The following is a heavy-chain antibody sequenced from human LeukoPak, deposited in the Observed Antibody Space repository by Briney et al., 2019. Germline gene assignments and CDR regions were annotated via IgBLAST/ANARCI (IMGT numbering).Heavy chain of an antibody. CDR3: VRVGTPVTLFDY. CDR2: IKSDGSST. J-gene: IGHJ4*02. D-gene: IGHD4-17*01. CDR1: GFTFSSYW. V-gene: IGHV3-74*01. Sequence: GGSLRLSCAASGFTFSSYWMHWVRQAPGKGLVWVSRIKSDGSSTSYADSVKGRFTISRDNAKNTLYLQMNSLRAEDTAVYYCVRVGTPVTLFDYWGQGTLVTVSS.